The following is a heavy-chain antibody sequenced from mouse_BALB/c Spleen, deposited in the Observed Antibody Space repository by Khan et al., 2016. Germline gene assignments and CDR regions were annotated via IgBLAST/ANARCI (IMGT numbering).Heavy chain of an antibody. CDR1: GFNIKDTY. V-gene: IGHV14-3*02. CDR3: SRGMITTEDY. Sequence: VQLQQSGAELVKPGASVKLSCTASGFNIKDTYIHWVMQRPEQGLEWIGRIDPANGNTKYDPKFQGKATITADTSSNTAYLQLSSLTSADTAFDDGSRGMITTEDYWAQGTTLTVSS. J-gene: IGHJ2*01. D-gene: IGHD2-4*01. CDR2: IDPANGNT.